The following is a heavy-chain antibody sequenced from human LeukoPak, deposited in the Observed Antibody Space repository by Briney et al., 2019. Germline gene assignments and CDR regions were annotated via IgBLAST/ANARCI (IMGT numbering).Heavy chain of an antibody. Sequence: PSETLSLTCTVSGGSISSYYWSWIRQPAGKGLEWIGRIYTSGSTNYNPSLKSRVTMSVDTSKNQFSLKLSSVTAADTAVYYCARERADYDFWSGSNAFDIWGQGTMVTVSS. CDR3: ARERADYDFWSGSNAFDI. CDR1: GGSISSYY. CDR2: IYTSGST. J-gene: IGHJ3*02. V-gene: IGHV4-4*07. D-gene: IGHD3-3*01.